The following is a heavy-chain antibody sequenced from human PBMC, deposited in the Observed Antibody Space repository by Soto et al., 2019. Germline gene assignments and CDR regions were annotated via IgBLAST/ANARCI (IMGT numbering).Heavy chain of an antibody. V-gene: IGHV3-23*01. CDR1: GFTFSSYG. CDR3: ARGATSPSY. CDR2: ISSSGGSA. J-gene: IGHJ4*02. Sequence: VQLLESGGGLVQPGGSLRLSCAASGFTFSSYGMSWVRQAPGKGLEWVSAISSSGGSAYYADSVKGRFTISRDNSKTTLDLQMNSLRAEATAVYYCARGATSPSYWGQGTLVTVSS.